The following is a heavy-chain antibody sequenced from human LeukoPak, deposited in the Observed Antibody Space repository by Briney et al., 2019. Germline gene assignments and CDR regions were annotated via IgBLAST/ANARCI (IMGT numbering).Heavy chain of an antibody. CDR3: AKGGAAAGNYYMDV. CDR2: ISWDGGST. CDR1: GFTFDDYA. Sequence: GGSLRLSCAASGFTFDDYAMHWVRQAPGMGLEWVSLISWDGGSTYYADSVKGRFTISRDNSKNSLYLQMNSLRAEDTALYYCAKGGAAAGNYYMDVWGKGTTVAVSS. D-gene: IGHD6-13*01. J-gene: IGHJ6*03. V-gene: IGHV3-43D*03.